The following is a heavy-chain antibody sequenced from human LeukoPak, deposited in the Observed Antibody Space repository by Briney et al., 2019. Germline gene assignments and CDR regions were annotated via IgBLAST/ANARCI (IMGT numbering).Heavy chain of an antibody. CDR3: ARGRRYCSSTSCYVAPDWFDP. Sequence: SETLSLTCAVYGGSFSGYYWSWIRQPPGKGLEWIGEINHSGSTYYNPSLKSRVTISVDTSKNQFSLKLSSVTAADTAVYYCARGRRYCSSTSCYVAPDWFDPWGQGTLVTVSS. D-gene: IGHD2-2*01. CDR1: GGSFSGYY. CDR2: INHSGST. J-gene: IGHJ5*02. V-gene: IGHV4-34*01.